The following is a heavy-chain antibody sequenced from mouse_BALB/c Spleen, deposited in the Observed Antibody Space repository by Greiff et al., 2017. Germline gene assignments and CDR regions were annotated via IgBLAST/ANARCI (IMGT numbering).Heavy chain of an antibody. CDR1: GFTFSDYY. CDR3: ARRGNYGYAMDY. CDR2: ISDGGSYT. V-gene: IGHV5-4*02. D-gene: IGHD2-1*01. J-gene: IGHJ4*01. Sequence: EVKLMESGGGLVKPGGSLKLSCAASGFTFSDYYMYWVRQTPEKRLEWVATISDGGSYTYYPDSVKGRFTISRDNAKNNLYLQMSSLKSEDTAMYYCARRGNYGYAMDYWGQGTSVTVSS.